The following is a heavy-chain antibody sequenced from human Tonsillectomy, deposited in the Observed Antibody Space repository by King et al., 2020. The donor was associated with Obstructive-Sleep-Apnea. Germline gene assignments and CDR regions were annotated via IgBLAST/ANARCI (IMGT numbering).Heavy chain of an antibody. Sequence: QVQLVQSGAEVKKPGSSVKVSCKASGGTFSSYAISWVRQALGQGLEWMGGIIPILGTANYAQKFQGRVTITADGSTSTAYMELSSLRSEDTAIYYCARGRTYYNILTGYDYWGQGTLVTVSS. V-gene: IGHV1-69*01. D-gene: IGHD3-9*01. CDR1: GGTFSSYA. CDR2: IIPILGTA. CDR3: ARGRTYYNILTGYDY. J-gene: IGHJ4*02.